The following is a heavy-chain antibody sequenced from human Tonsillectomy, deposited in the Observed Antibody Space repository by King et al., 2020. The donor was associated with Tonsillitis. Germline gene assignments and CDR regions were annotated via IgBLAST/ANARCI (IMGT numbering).Heavy chain of an antibody. CDR3: ARVSLTYCSGTSCYAYYYYGMDV. CDR1: GYTFTSYD. V-gene: IGHV1-8*01. J-gene: IGHJ6*02. D-gene: IGHD2-2*01. Sequence: VQLVESGAEVKKPGASVKVSCKASGYTFTSYDVNWVRQATGQGLEWMVWMNPNSGNTGYAQKFQGRVTMTRNTSISTAYMELSSLRSEDAAVYYCARVSLTYCSGTSCYAYYYYGMDVWGQGTTVTVSS. CDR2: MNPNSGNT.